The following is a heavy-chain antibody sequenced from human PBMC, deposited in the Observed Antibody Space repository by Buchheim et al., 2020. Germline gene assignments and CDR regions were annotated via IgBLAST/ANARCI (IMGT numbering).Heavy chain of an antibody. D-gene: IGHD3-22*01. CDR2: IKQDGSEK. CDR1: GFTFSSYW. Sequence: EVQLVESGGGLVQPGGSLRLSCAASGFTFSSYWMSWVRQAPGTGLEWVANIKQDGSEKYYVDSVKGRFTISRDNAKNSLYLQVNSLKAEDTAVYYCAREEGAYYYDSSGYTDYWGQGTL. CDR3: AREEGAYYYDSSGYTDY. V-gene: IGHV3-7*01. J-gene: IGHJ4*02.